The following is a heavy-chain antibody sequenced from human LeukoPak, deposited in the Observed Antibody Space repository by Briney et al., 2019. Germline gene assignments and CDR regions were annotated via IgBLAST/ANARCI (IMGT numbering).Heavy chain of an antibody. D-gene: IGHD3-22*01. V-gene: IGHV3-48*04. Sequence: GGSLRLSCAASGFTFSSYSMHWVRQAPGKGLEGVSYISSSSSTIYYADSVKGRFTISRDNAKNSLYLQMNSLRAEDTAVYYCARDYYDSSGYYGFDYWGQGTLVTVSS. CDR2: ISSSSSTI. J-gene: IGHJ4*02. CDR1: GFTFSSYS. CDR3: ARDYYDSSGYYGFDY.